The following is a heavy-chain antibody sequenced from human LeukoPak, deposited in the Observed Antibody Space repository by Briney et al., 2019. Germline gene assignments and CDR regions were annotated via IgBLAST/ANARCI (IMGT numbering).Heavy chain of an antibody. CDR1: GGSISSCY. Sequence: SETLSLTCTVSGGSISSCYWSWIRQPAGKGLEWIGRIYASGSTDYNPSLKSRVTMSVDTSKNQFSLKLTSVTAADTAVYYCARYSASGAYFGDWGQGTLVTVSS. J-gene: IGHJ4*02. CDR3: ARYSASGAYFGD. D-gene: IGHD1-26*01. CDR2: IYASGST. V-gene: IGHV4-4*07.